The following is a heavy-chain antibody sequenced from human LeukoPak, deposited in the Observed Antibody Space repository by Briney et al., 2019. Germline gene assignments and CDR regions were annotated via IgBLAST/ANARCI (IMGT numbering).Heavy chain of an antibody. CDR1: GFTFSSYA. D-gene: IGHD4-17*01. V-gene: IGHV3-23*01. J-gene: IGHJ6*02. CDR2: ISGSGGST. CDR3: ARDLGGDYGDYSYYYGMDV. Sequence: GGSLRLSCAASGFTFSSYAMSWVRQAPGKGLEWVSAISGSGGSTYYADSVKGRFTISRDNSKNTLYLQMNSLRAEDTAVYYCARDLGGDYGDYSYYYGMDVWGQGTTVTVSS.